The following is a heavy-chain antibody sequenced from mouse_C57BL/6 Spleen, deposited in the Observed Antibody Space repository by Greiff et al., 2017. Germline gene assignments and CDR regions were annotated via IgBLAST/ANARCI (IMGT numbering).Heavy chain of an antibody. CDR3: AGEAYYDCDGEFDY. J-gene: IGHJ2*01. D-gene: IGHD2-4*01. CDR1: GFTFSSYA. Sequence: EVKLMESGGGLVKPGGSLKLSCAASGFTFSSYAMPWVRQTPEKRLEWVATISDGGSYTYYPDNVKGRFTISSDNTNDDQYLQMGHMKSEDTAMYYSAGEAYYDCDGEFDYWGQGTTLTVSS. V-gene: IGHV5-4*01. CDR2: ISDGGSYT.